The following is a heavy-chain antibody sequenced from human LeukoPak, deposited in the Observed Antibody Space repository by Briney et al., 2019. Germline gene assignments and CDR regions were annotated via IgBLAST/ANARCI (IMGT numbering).Heavy chain of an antibody. CDR3: ARGGYDYVWGSYRYNPLDY. V-gene: IGHV3-30*01. J-gene: IGHJ4*02. CDR2: ISYDGSNK. Sequence: GGSLRLSCAASGFTFNSYAMPWVRQAPGKGLEWVAVISYDGSNKYYADSVKGRFTISRDNSKNTLYLQMNSLRAEDTAVYYCARGGYDYVWGSYRYNPLDYWGQGTLVTVSS. CDR1: GFTFNSYA. D-gene: IGHD3-16*02.